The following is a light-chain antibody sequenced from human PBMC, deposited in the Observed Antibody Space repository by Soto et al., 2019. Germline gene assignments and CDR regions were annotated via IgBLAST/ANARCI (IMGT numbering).Light chain of an antibody. J-gene: IGLJ1*01. CDR2: DVS. CDR3: SSYTTSSTYV. V-gene: IGLV2-14*01. Sequence: QSALTQPASVSGSPGQSIAISCTGTSSDVGGYNYVSWYQQHPGKAPKLILCDVSNRPSGVSDRFSGSKSGNTASLTIPGLQTEDEADYYCSSYTTSSTYVFGTGTNLTVL. CDR1: SSDVGGYNY.